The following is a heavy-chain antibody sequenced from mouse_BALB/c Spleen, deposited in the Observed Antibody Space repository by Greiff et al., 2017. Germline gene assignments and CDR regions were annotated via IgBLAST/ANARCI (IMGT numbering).Heavy chain of an antibody. J-gene: IGHJ3*01. V-gene: IGHV1-7*01. CDR3: AVTTASFAY. Sequence: QVQLKESGAELVKPGASVKLSCKASGYTFTSYWMHWVKQRPGQGLEWIGYINPSTGYTEYNQKFKDKATLTADKSSSTAYMQLSSLTSEDSAVYYCAVTTASFAYWGQGTLVTVSA. CDR1: GYTFTSYW. CDR2: INPSTGYT. D-gene: IGHD1-1*01.